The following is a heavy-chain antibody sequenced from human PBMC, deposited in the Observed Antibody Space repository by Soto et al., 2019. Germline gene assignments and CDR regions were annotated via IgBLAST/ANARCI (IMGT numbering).Heavy chain of an antibody. CDR2: IYPADSDT. D-gene: IGHD1-1*01. CDR1: GYTFSTYW. V-gene: IGHV5-51*01. J-gene: IGHJ4*01. Sequence: GESVKISCQGFGYTFSTYWIGWVRQKPGQGLEWMGAIYPADSDTRYTPSFEGHVTFSADKSLSTAYLQWNSLRASDTARYYCARRRAWNDALDFWGQGVMVTYSS. CDR3: ARRRAWNDALDF.